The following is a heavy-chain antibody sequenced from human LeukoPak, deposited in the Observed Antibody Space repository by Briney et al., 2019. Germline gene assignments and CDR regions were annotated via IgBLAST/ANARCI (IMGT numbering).Heavy chain of an antibody. CDR3: ARHPSYYSGWPLDY. J-gene: IGHJ4*02. V-gene: IGHV5-51*01. CDR1: GYSITSYW. CDR2: IYLGDSHT. D-gene: IGHD5-12*01. Sequence: GESLKISCKGPGYSITSYWIGWVRQMPRKGLEWMGIIYLGDSHTIYSPSFQGQVTISADKSISTAYLQWSSLKASDTAMYFCARHPSYYSGWPLDYWGQGTLVTVSS.